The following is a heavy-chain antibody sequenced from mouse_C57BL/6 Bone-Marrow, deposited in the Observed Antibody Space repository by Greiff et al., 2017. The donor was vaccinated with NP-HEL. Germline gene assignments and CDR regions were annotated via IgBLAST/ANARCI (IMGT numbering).Heavy chain of an antibody. D-gene: IGHD1-1*01. J-gene: IGHJ1*03. CDR2: IYIGNGYT. V-gene: IGHV1-58*01. CDR3: ARSLTTVVATYWYFDV. Sequence: VQLQQSGAELVRPGSSVKMSCKTSGYTFTSYGINWVKQRPGQGLEWIGYIYIGNGYTEYNEKFKGKATLTSDTSSSTAYMQLSSLTSEDSAIYFGARSLTTVVATYWYFDVWGTGTTVTVSS. CDR1: GYTFTSYG.